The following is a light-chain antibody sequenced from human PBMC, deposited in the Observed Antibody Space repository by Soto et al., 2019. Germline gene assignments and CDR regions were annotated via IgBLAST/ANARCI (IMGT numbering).Light chain of an antibody. CDR1: QTVRNN. V-gene: IGKV3-15*01. CDR2: GAS. CDR3: QQYSNWPPVT. Sequence: EFVLTQSPAPLSVSPGERAPLSCRASQTVRNNYLACYQQKPGQAPSLPIYGASTRASGIPLRFSGSGAATEYTLTISSMQPEDFAVYDGQQYSNWPPVTFGGGTKVDIK. J-gene: IGKJ4*01.